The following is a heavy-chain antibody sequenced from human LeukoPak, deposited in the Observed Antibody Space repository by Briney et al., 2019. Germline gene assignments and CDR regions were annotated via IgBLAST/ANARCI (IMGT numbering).Heavy chain of an antibody. J-gene: IGHJ4*02. Sequence: GGSLRLSCAASGFTFSSYWMSWVRQAPGKGLEWVAVISYDGSNKYYADSVKGRFTISRDNSKNTLYLQMNSLRAEDTAVYYCARVAAKTVDYWGQGTLVTVSS. CDR3: ARVAAKTVDY. CDR2: ISYDGSNK. D-gene: IGHD2-15*01. CDR1: GFTFSSYW. V-gene: IGHV3-30*03.